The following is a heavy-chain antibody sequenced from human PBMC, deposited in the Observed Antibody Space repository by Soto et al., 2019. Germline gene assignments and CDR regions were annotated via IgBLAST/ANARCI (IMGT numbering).Heavy chain of an antibody. V-gene: IGHV4-39*01. CDR3: KGYGDYYYYGMDV. CDR2: IYYSGST. D-gene: IGHD4-17*01. J-gene: IGHJ6*02. Sequence: SETLSLTCTVSGGSISSSSYYWGWIRQPPGKGLEWIGSIYYSGSTYYNPSLKSRVTISVDTSKNQFSLKLSSVTAADTAVYYCKGYGDYYYYGMDVWGQGTTVTGSS. CDR1: GGSISSSSYY.